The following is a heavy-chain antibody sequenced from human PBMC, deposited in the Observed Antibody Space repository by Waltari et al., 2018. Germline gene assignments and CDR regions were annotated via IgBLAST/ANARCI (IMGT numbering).Heavy chain of an antibody. J-gene: IGHJ6*02. CDR2: LYTAGNT. D-gene: IGHD3-10*01. CDR1: SFNVSSYY. Sequence: EVQLVESGGHLIQPGGSLRLSCAASSFNVSSYYMNWVRQAPGKGLECVSILYTAGNTYYADSVKGRFTFSRDNSKNTLYLQMNSLRAEDTAVYYCARGNTKYGMDVWGQGTTVTVSS. CDR3: ARGNTKYGMDV. V-gene: IGHV3-53*01.